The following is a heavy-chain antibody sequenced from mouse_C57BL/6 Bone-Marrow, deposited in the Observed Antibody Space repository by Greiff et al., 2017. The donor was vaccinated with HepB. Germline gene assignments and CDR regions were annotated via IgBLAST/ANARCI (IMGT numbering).Heavy chain of an antibody. D-gene: IGHD1-3*01. CDR3: ARYSKSRFAY. J-gene: IGHJ3*01. CDR2: IYPSDSET. CDR1: GYTFTSYW. Sequence: VKLQQPGAELVRPGSSVKLSCKASGYTFTSYWMDWVKQRPGQGLEWIGNIYPSDSETHYNQKFKDKATLTVDKSSSTAYMQLSSLTSEDSAVYYCARYSKSRFAYWGQGTLVTVSA. V-gene: IGHV1-61*01.